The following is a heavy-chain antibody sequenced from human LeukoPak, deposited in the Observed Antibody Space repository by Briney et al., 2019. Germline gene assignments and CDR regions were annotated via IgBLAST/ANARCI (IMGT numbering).Heavy chain of an antibody. CDR3: AKLDLGGYSGYDLGRGYFDY. V-gene: IGHV1-46*01. D-gene: IGHD5-12*01. Sequence: ASVKVSCKASGYTFTSYYIHWVRQAPGQGLEWMGIINPSGGTTSYAQKFQGRVTMTRDTSTSTVYMELSSLRSEDTAVYYCAKLDLGGYSGYDLGRGYFDYWGQGTLVTVSS. CDR1: GYTFTSYY. J-gene: IGHJ4*02. CDR2: INPSGGTT.